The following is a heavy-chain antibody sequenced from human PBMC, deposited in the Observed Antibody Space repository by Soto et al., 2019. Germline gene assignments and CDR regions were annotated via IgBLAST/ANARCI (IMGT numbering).Heavy chain of an antibody. CDR1: GFTFSSYG. CDR3: AKAQQQQGDYYYYGMDV. Sequence: QVQLVESGGGVVQPGRSLRLSCAASGFTFSSYGMHWVRQAPGKGLEWVAVISYDGSNKYYADSVKGRFTISRDNSKNTLYLQMNSLRAEDTAVYYCAKAQQQQGDYYYYGMDVWGQGTTVTVSS. D-gene: IGHD6-13*01. J-gene: IGHJ6*02. CDR2: ISYDGSNK. V-gene: IGHV3-30*18.